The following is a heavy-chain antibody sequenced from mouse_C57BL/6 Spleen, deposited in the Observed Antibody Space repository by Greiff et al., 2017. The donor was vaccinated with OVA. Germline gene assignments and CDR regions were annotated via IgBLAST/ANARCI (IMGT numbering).Heavy chain of an antibody. J-gene: IGHJ4*01. Sequence: QVQLQQSGAELVRPGTSVTVSCKASGYAFTNYLIEWVKQRPGQGLEWIGVINPGSGGTNYNEKFKGKATLTADKSSSTAYMQLSSLTSEDSAVYFCARGVSYDGYYYAMDYWGQGTSVTVSS. CDR3: ARGVSYDGYYYAMDY. CDR2: INPGSGGT. V-gene: IGHV1-54*01. D-gene: IGHD2-3*01. CDR1: GYAFTNYL.